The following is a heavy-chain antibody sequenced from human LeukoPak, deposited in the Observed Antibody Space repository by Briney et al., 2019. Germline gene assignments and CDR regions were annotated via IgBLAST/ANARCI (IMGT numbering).Heavy chain of an antibody. CDR1: GYTFTSYG. CDR2: ISAYNGNT. J-gene: IGHJ4*02. Sequence: ASVKVSCKASGYTFTSYGISWVRQAPGQGLEWMGWISAYNGNTNYAQKLQGRVTMTTDTSTSTAYMELRSLRPEDTAVYYCARARPSMWIDYWGQGTLVTVSS. CDR3: ARARPSMWIDY. D-gene: IGHD5-12*01. V-gene: IGHV1-18*01.